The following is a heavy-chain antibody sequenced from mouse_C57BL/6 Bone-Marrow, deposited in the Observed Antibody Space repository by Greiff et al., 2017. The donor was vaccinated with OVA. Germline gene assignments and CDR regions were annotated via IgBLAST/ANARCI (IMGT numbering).Heavy chain of an antibody. Sequence: QVQLKQSGPGLVQPSQSLSITCTVSGFSLTSYGVHWVRQSPGKGLEWLGVIWRGGGTVYNAAFISRLSISKDNAKSQVFFKMNSLQADDTAIYYCDRPDGGYFDVWGTGTTVTVSS. J-gene: IGHJ1*03. V-gene: IGHV2-2*01. CDR2: IWRGGGT. CDR3: DRPDGGYFDV. CDR1: GFSLTSYG.